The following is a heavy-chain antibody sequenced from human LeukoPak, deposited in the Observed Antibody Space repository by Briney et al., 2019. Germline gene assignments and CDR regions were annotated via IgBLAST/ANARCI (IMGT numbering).Heavy chain of an antibody. Sequence: SDTLSLTCTVSGGSIGFYYWSWIRRPPGKGLEWIGYIYYNGNTYYNPSLKSRVTISVDTSKNQFSLKLSSVTAADTAVYYCARQYYDSSGPNWFDPWGQGTLVTVSS. CDR2: IYYNGNT. V-gene: IGHV4-59*08. CDR1: GGSIGFYY. J-gene: IGHJ5*02. CDR3: ARQYYDSSGPNWFDP. D-gene: IGHD3-22*01.